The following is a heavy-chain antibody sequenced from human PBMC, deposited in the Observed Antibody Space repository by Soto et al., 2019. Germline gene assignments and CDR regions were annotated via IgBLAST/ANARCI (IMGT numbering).Heavy chain of an antibody. J-gene: IGHJ4*02. V-gene: IGHV3-66*04. Sequence: EVQLVESGGGLVQPGGSLRLSCAASGVTVSSNYMSWVRQAPGKGLEWVSVIYSGGSTYYADSAKGRFTNSRDNSKKSLYLQMNSLRAEDTAVYYCARHGYNYGGGYFAYWGQGTLVTVSS. CDR3: ARHGYNYGGGYFAY. CDR2: IYSGGST. CDR1: GVTVSSNY. D-gene: IGHD5-18*01.